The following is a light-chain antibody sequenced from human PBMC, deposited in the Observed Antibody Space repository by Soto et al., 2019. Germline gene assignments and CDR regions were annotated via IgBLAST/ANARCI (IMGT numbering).Light chain of an antibody. V-gene: IGLV2-14*01. Sequence: QSALTQPASVSGSPGQSITISCTGTSSDVGGYKYVSWYQHHPGKAPKLMIYEVSYRPSGVSNRFSGSKSGNTASLTISGLQAEDEADYFFTSYTSSSTGVFGGGTKLTVL. J-gene: IGLJ3*02. CDR3: TSYTSSSTGV. CDR1: SSDVGGYKY. CDR2: EVS.